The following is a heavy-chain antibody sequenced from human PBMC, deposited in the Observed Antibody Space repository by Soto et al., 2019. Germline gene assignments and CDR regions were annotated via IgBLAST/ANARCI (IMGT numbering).Heavy chain of an antibody. CDR2: IYPGDSDT. J-gene: IGHJ6*02. D-gene: IGHD3-3*01. V-gene: IGHV5-51*01. Sequence: AESLKISGEGSGYSFTSYCIGRVRQMPGKGLEWMGIIYPGDSDTRYSPSFQGQVTISADKSISTAYLQWSSLKASDTAIYYCASVGGATDLEMHAWRQGLTISV. CDR3: ASVGGATDLEMHA. CDR1: GYSFTSYC.